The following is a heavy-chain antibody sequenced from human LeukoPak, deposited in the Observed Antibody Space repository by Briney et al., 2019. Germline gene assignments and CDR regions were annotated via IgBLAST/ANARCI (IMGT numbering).Heavy chain of an antibody. CDR1: GYTFIGYY. Sequence: ASVKVSCKASGYTFIGYYIHWVRQAPGQGLEWMGWINPTGGGTHYVQKFQGRVTMTRDTSISTAYMEVSRLRSDDTALYYCARGGYGGGNSGVIDSWGQGTLVTVSS. CDR3: ARGGYGGGNSGVIDS. CDR2: INPTGGGT. J-gene: IGHJ4*02. V-gene: IGHV1-2*02. D-gene: IGHD4-23*01.